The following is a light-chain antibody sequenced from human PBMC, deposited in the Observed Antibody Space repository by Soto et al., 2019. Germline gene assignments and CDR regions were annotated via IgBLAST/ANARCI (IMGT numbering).Light chain of an antibody. J-gene: IGLJ1*01. Sequence: QSALTQPASVSGSPGQSITISCTGTSDDVGGYNYVSWYQQHPGKAPKLMIFEVNNRPSGVSNRFSGSRSGNTASLTISGLQAEDEADYYCSSYAGSNSFVFGTGTKLTVL. CDR2: EVN. CDR3: SSYAGSNSFV. V-gene: IGLV2-14*01. CDR1: SDDVGGYNY.